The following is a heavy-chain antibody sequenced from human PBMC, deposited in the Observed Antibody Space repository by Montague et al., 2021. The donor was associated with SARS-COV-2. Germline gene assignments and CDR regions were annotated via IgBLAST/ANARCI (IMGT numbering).Heavy chain of an antibody. D-gene: IGHD3-3*01. J-gene: IGHJ4*02. V-gene: IGHV4-31*03. CDR2: IYYSGST. CDR1: GGSISSGGYY. CDR3: ARASSITIFGVVNQFDY. Sequence: TLSLTCTVSGGSISSGGYYWSWIRQHPGKGLEWIGYIYYSGSTYYNPSLKSRVTISVDTSKNQFSLELSSVTAADTAVYYCARASSITIFGVVNQFDYWGQGTLVTVSS.